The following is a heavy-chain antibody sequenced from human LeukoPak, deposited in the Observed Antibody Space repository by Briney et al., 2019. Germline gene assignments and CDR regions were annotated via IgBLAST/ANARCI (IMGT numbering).Heavy chain of an antibody. CDR2: INHSGST. CDR3: ARGQWEIRFNP. D-gene: IGHD1-26*01. V-gene: IGHV4-34*01. CDR1: GGSFSGYY. J-gene: IGHJ5*02. Sequence: ASETLSLTCAVYGGSFSGYYWSWIRQPPGKGLEWIGEINHSGSTNYNPSLKSRVTISVDTSKNQSSLKLNSVTAADTAVYYCARGQWEIRFNPWGQGTLVTVSS.